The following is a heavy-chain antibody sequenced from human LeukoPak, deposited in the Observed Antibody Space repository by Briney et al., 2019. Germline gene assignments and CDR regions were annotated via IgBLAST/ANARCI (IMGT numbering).Heavy chain of an antibody. CDR1: GYTFTSYY. CDR2: INPSGGST. J-gene: IGHJ4*02. CDR3: ARAPPEEVVCDY. D-gene: IGHD2-15*01. Sequence: ASVKVSCKASGYTFTSYYMHWVRQAPGQGLEWMEIINPSGGSTSYAQKFQGRVTMTRDTSTSTVYMELSSLRSEDTAVYYCARAPPEEVVCDYWGQGTLVTVSS. V-gene: IGHV1-46*01.